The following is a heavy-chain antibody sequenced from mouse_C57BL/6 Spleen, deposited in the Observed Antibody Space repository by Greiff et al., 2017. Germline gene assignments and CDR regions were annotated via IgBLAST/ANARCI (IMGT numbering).Heavy chain of an antibody. V-gene: IGHV1-61*01. CDR1: GYTFTSYW. CDR2: IYPSDSET. CDR3: ARENYYGSSGGDY. D-gene: IGHD1-1*01. J-gene: IGHJ2*01. Sequence: QVQLQQPGAELVRPGSSVKLSCKASGYTFTSYWMDWVKQRPGQGLEWIGNIYPSDSETHYNQKFKDKATLTVDKSSSTAYMQLSSLTSEDSAVYYCARENYYGSSGGDYWGQGTTLTVSS.